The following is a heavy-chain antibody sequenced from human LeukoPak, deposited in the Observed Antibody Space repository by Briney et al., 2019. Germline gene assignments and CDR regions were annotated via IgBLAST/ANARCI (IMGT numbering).Heavy chain of an antibody. CDR1: GFTFSSYA. Sequence: GGSLRLSCAASGFTFSSYAMSWVRQAPGKGLEWVSYITSSSSTIYYADSVRGRFTISRDNARNSLYLQMNSLRAEDTAVYYCARILTTGTTVSYWGQGTLVTVSS. V-gene: IGHV3-48*01. CDR2: ITSSSSTI. D-gene: IGHD1-1*01. CDR3: ARILTTGTTVSY. J-gene: IGHJ4*02.